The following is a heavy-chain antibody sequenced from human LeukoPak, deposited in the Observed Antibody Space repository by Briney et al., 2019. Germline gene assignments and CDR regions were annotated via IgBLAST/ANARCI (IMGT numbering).Heavy chain of an antibody. D-gene: IGHD3-9*01. J-gene: IGHJ5*02. CDR2: INPNSGGT. CDR3: ARVLRYFDWPEGFDP. V-gene: IGHV1-2*02. Sequence: ASVKVSCKASGYTFTDYYIHWVRQAPGQGLEWMGWINPNSGGTNYAQKFQGRVTMTRDTSISTAYMELGRLRSDDTAVYYCARVLRYFDWPEGFDPWGQGTLVTVSS. CDR1: GYTFTDYY.